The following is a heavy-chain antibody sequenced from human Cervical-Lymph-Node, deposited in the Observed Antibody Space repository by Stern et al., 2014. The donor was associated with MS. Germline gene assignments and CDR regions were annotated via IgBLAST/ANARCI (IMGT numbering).Heavy chain of an antibody. V-gene: IGHV3-30*04. CDR2: ISYDGSNK. CDR1: GFTFSSYA. Sequence: VQLVESGGGVVQPGRSLRLSCAASGFTFSSYAMHWVRQAPGKGLEWVAVISYDGSNKYYADSVKGRFTISRDNSKNTLYLQMNRLRAEDTAVYYCAREGYSYGYFDYWGQGTLVTVSS. J-gene: IGHJ4*02. CDR3: AREGYSYGYFDY. D-gene: IGHD5-18*01.